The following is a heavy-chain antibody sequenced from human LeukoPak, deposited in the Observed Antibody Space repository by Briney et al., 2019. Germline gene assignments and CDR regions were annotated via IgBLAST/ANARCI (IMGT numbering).Heavy chain of an antibody. CDR3: ARGPHYYDSSGYGFGEYFDY. J-gene: IGHJ4*02. Sequence: PGGFLRLSCAASGFTFSSYSMNWVRQAPGKGLEWVSSISSSSSYIYYADSVKGRFTLSRDNAKNSLYLQMNSLRAEDTAVYYCARGPHYYDSSGYGFGEYFDYWGQGTLVTVSS. D-gene: IGHD3-22*01. V-gene: IGHV3-21*01. CDR1: GFTFSSYS. CDR2: ISSSSSYI.